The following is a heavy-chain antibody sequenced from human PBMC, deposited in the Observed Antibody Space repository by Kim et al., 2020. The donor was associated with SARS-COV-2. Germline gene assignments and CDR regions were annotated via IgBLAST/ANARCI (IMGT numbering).Heavy chain of an antibody. V-gene: IGHV4-34*01. D-gene: IGHD3-10*01. J-gene: IGHJ5*02. CDR2: INHSGST. CDR1: GGSFSGYY. CDR3: ARTPLRQGPRPAYYYGSGSYYSWFDP. Sequence: SETLSLTCAVYGGSFSGYYWSWIRQPPGKGLEWIGEINHSGSTNYNPSLKSRVTISVDTSKNQFSLKLSSVTAADTAVYYCARTPLRQGPRPAYYYGSGSYYSWFDPWGQGTLVTVSS.